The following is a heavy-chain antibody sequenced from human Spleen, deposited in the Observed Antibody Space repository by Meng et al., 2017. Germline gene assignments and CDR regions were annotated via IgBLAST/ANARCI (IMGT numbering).Heavy chain of an antibody. Sequence: QVQLQQWGAGLLKPSETLSLTCAVYGGSFSGYYWSWIRQPPGKGLEWIGEINHSGSTNYNPSLKSRVTISVDTSKNQFSLKLSSVTAADTAVYYCARVIKMYYGDHKGGWCDPGEKGTLVTVSS. V-gene: IGHV4-34*01. D-gene: IGHD4-17*01. CDR3: ARVIKMYYGDHKGGWCDP. CDR1: GGSFSGYY. CDR2: INHSGST. J-gene: IGHJ5*02.